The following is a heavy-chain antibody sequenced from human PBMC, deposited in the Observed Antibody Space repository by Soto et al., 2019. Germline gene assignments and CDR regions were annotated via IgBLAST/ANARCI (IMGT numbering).Heavy chain of an antibody. V-gene: IGHV3-30-3*01. CDR2: ISYDGSNK. D-gene: IGHD6-13*01. CDR1: GFTFSSYA. CDR3: SIYSSSPLYFDGMDV. Sequence: WGSLRLSCAASGFTFSSYAMHWVRQAPGKGLEWVAVISYDGSNKYYADSVKGRFTISRDNSKNTLYLQMNSLRAEDTAVYYCSIYSSSPLYFDGMDVWGQGTTVTVSS. J-gene: IGHJ6*02.